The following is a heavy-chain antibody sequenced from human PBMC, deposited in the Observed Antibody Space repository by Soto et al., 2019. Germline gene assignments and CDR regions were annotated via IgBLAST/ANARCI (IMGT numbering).Heavy chain of an antibody. CDR2: INAGNGNT. CDR3: ARDPSYYGMDV. CDR1: GYTFTSYA. J-gene: IGHJ6*02. V-gene: IGHV1-3*01. Sequence: GASVKVSCKASGYTFTSYAMHWVRQAPGQRLEWMGWINAGNGNTKYSQKFQGRVTITRDTSASTAYMGLSSLRSEDTAVYYCARDPSYYGMDVWGQGTTVTVSS.